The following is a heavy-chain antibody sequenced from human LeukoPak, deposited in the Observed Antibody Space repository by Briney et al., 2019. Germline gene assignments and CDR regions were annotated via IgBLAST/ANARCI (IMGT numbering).Heavy chain of an antibody. V-gene: IGHV4-59*01. CDR1: GGSISTYF. CDR3: VREAAVGYYFDS. Sequence: SETLSLTCTVSGGSISTYFWNWIRQPPGKGLEWIGYISYSGTTNSNTSLKSRLTISVDPSNKQFFLNLTSATAADTAVYYCVREAAVGYYFDSWGQGTLVTVSS. D-gene: IGHD1-26*01. CDR2: ISYSGTT. J-gene: IGHJ4*02.